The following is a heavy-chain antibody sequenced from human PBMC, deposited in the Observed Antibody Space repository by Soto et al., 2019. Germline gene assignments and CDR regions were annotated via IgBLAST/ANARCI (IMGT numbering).Heavy chain of an antibody. CDR2: SRNKANSYST. J-gene: IGHJ4*02. Sequence: EVQLVESGGGLVQPGGSLRLSCAASGFTFSDHYMDWGRQAPGKGLEWVGRSRNKANSYSTEYAPSVKGRFTISRDESKNSLYLQMNSLKTEDTAVYYCARFSGSYTRGLDYWGQGTLVTVSS. D-gene: IGHD1-26*01. CDR3: ARFSGSYTRGLDY. V-gene: IGHV3-72*01. CDR1: GFTFSDHY.